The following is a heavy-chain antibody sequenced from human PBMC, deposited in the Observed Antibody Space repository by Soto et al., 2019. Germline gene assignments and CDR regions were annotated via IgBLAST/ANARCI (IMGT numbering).Heavy chain of an antibody. CDR3: ANNQPDEAGTTDY. D-gene: IGHD6-19*01. CDR1: GVTFSSYA. V-gene: IGHV3-23*01. CDR2: ISGSGGST. Sequence: GGSMRLSCAASGVTFSSYAMSWVRQAPGKGLEWVSAISGSGGSTYYADSVKGRFTISRDNSKNTLYLQMNSLRAEDTAVYYCANNQPDEAGTTDYWGQGTLVTVSS. J-gene: IGHJ4*02.